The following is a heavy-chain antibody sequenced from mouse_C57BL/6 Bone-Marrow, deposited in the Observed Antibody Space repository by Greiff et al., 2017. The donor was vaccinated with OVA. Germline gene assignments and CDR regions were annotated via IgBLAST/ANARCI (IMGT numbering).Heavy chain of an antibody. CDR3: ARRTTNDYDPPWFAY. CDR2: IHPNSGST. D-gene: IGHD2-4*01. V-gene: IGHV1-64*01. J-gene: IGHJ3*01. Sequence: QVQLQQPGAELVKPGASVKLSCKASGYTFTSYWMHWVKQRPGQGLEWIGMIHPNSGSTNYNEKFKSKATLTVDKSSSTAYMQLSSLTSEDSAVYYCARRTTNDYDPPWFAYWGQGTLVTVSA. CDR1: GYTFTSYW.